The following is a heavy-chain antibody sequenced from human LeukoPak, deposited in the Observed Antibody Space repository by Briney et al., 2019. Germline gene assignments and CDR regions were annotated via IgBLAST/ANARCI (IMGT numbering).Heavy chain of an antibody. CDR3: ARTRGTHISMAYLDS. CDR1: GYTFTSYG. Sequence: ASVKVSCKASGYTFTSYGISWVRQAPGQGLEWMGWISAYNGNTNYAQKFQGRGTMTRVTSITTAYMELSSLRSDDTAVYYCARTRGTHISMAYLDSWGQGTLVTVSS. J-gene: IGHJ4*02. V-gene: IGHV1-18*01. CDR2: ISAYNGNT. D-gene: IGHD2/OR15-2a*01.